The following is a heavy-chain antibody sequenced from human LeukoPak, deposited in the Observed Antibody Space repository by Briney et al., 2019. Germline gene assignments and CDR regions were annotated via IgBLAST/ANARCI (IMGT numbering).Heavy chain of an antibody. V-gene: IGHV3-48*02. D-gene: IGHD1-1*01. Sequence: GGSLRLSCGASGFRLGSYSMDWVRQAPGKGLEWVSHINNGSYTIYYADSVKGRFTISRDNAGNSLYLQMNSLRDEDTAVYYCARVLLERPGIDSFDMWGQGTMVTVSS. CDR1: GFRLGSYS. CDR2: INNGSYTI. CDR3: ARVLLERPGIDSFDM. J-gene: IGHJ3*02.